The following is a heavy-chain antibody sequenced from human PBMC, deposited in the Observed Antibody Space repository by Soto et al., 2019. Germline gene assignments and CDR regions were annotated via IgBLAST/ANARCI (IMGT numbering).Heavy chain of an antibody. CDR2: IIPILGIA. V-gene: IGHV1-69*02. J-gene: IGHJ3*02. D-gene: IGHD6-13*01. Sequence: QVQLVQSGAEVKKPGSSVKVSCKASGGTFSSYTISWVRQAPGQGLEWMGRIIPILGIANSAQKFQGRVTITADKSTSTAYMELSSLRSEDTAVYYCAGLPWGQQQLGGAFDIWGQGTMVTVSS. CDR1: GGTFSSYT. CDR3: AGLPWGQQQLGGAFDI.